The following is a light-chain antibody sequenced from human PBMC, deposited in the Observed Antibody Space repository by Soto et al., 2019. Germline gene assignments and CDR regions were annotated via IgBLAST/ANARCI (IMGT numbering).Light chain of an antibody. V-gene: IGKV1-9*01. CDR2: AAS. CDR1: QGISSY. CDR3: QHLNCYSMT. J-gene: IGKJ4*01. Sequence: DIQLTQSPSFLSASVADRVTITCRASQGISSYLAWYQQQPGKAPKLLIYAASTLQSGVPSRFRGSGSGTEFTLTISALQTEECATDECQHLNCYSMTFGGGTKVEVK.